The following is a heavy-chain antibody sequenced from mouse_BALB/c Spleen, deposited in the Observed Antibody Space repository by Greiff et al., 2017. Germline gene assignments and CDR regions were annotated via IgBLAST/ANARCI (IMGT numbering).Heavy chain of an antibody. V-gene: IGHV1-4*02. J-gene: IGHJ3*01. D-gene: IGHD2-3*01. CDR3: ARWNVGYSWFAY. CDR2: INPSSGYT. CDR1: GYTFTSYT. Sequence: VQLQESAAELARPGASVKMSCKASGYTFTSYTMHWVKQRPGQGLEWIGYINPSSGYTEYNQKFKDKTTLTADKSSSTAYMQLSSLTSEDSAVYYCARWNVGYSWFAYWGQGTLVTVAA.